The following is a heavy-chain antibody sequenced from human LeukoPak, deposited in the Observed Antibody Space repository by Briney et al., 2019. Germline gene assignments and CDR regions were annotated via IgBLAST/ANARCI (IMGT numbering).Heavy chain of an antibody. CDR1: GFTFSSYG. CDR2: IRYDGSNK. V-gene: IGHV3-30*02. D-gene: IGHD3-10*01. J-gene: IGHJ4*02. Sequence: PGGSLGLSCAASGFTFSSYGMHWVRQAPGKGLEWVAFIRYDGSNKYYADSVKGRFTISRDNSKNTLYLQMNSLRAEDTAVYYCAKDSRDYYGSGSCFDYWGQGTLVTVSS. CDR3: AKDSRDYYGSGSCFDY.